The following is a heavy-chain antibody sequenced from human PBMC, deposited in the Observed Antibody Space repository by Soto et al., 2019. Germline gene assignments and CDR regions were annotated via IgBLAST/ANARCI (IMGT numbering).Heavy chain of an antibody. J-gene: IGHJ5*02. Sequence: QVQLVQSGAEVKKPGASVKVSCRASGYTFTGYFMHWVRQAPGQGLEWMGWINPNSGATKYAQKFQGRVTLSRDTSIRTACMELSGLRSDDTAVYYCARGGGTILAPLPWGQGTLVTVSS. V-gene: IGHV1-2*02. CDR1: GYTFTGYF. CDR2: INPNSGAT. CDR3: ARGGGTILAPLP. D-gene: IGHD3-3*01.